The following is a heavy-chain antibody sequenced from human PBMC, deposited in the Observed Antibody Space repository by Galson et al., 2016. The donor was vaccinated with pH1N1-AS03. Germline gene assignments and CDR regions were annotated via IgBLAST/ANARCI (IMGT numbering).Heavy chain of an antibody. CDR1: GLIFSNSA. J-gene: IGHJ4*02. Sequence: SLRLSCAASGLIFSNSAMHWVRQAPGKGLEWVAVMSYDGGNEYYADAVKGRFTISRDHSRNTLHQQMNSLRVEDTAEYYCAAGDYVAASFDNWGQGTLVTVSS. V-gene: IGHV3-30-3*01. D-gene: IGHD3-16*01. CDR2: MSYDGGNE. CDR3: AAGDYVAASFDN.